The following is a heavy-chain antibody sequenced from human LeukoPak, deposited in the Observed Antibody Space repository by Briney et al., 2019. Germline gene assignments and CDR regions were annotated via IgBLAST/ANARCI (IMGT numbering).Heavy chain of an antibody. J-gene: IGHJ3*02. D-gene: IGHD6-19*01. Sequence: GGSLRLSCAASGFTFSSYSMNWVRQAPGKGLEWVSYISSSSSTIYYADSVKGRFTISRENAKNSLYLQMNSLRAGDTAVYYCAREEAVAGTGAFDIWGQGTMVTVSS. CDR3: AREEAVAGTGAFDI. V-gene: IGHV3-48*01. CDR1: GFTFSSYS. CDR2: ISSSSSTI.